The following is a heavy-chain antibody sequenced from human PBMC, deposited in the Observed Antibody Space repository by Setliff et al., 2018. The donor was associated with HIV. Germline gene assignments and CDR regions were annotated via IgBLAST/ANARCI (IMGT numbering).Heavy chain of an antibody. CDR3: ARHLYWNPDAFDI. V-gene: IGHV4-34*01. D-gene: IGHD1-1*01. CDR2: INHSGST. Sequence: FTDIGGSFTDYHWIWIRQPPGKGLEWIGEINHSGSTHYNPSLKSRFTISVDTSKNQFSLKVNSVTAADTAVFFCARHLYWNPDAFDIWGQGTMVTVS. J-gene: IGHJ3*02. CDR1: GGSFTDYH.